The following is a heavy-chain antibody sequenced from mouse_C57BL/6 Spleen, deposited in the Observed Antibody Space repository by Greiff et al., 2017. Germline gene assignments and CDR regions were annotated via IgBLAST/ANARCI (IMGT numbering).Heavy chain of an antibody. CDR1: GYAFSSSW. CDR2: IYPGDGDT. V-gene: IGHV1-82*01. CDR3: ARSRGTLYYFDY. J-gene: IGHJ2*01. D-gene: IGHD3-3*01. Sequence: VQRVESGPELVKPGASVKISCKASGYAFSSSWMNWVKQRPGKGLEWIGRIYPGDGDTNYNGKFKGKATLTADKSSSTAYMQLSSLTSEDSAVYFCARSRGTLYYFDYWGQGTTLTVSS.